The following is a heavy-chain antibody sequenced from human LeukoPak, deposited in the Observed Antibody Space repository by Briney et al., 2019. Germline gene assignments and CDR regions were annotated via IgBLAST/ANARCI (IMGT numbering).Heavy chain of an antibody. CDR2: ILYDGSNE. V-gene: IGHV3-30*19. J-gene: IGHJ4*02. CDR1: GFTFSSYG. Sequence: GGSLRLSCAASGFTFSSYGMHWVRQAPGKGLEWVAVILYDGSNEYYADSVKGRFAISRDKSQNTLHLQMSSLRPEDTAVYFCARAQHRGWGFDYWGQGTLVTVSS. CDR3: ARAQHRGWGFDY. D-gene: IGHD1-26*01.